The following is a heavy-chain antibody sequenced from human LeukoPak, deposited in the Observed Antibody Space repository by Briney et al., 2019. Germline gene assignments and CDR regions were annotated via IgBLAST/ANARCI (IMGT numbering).Heavy chain of an antibody. D-gene: IGHD3-10*01. CDR3: ARDDYKLLLFGSGWFDP. Sequence: SETLSLTCTVSGVSISGGDYYWSWICQPPGKGLEWIGDIYYSGSTYYNPSLTSRVTISVDTSKNQSSLKLSSVTAADTAVYYCARDDYKLLLFGSGWFDPWGQGTLVTVSS. V-gene: IGHV4-30-4*01. CDR2: IYYSGST. J-gene: IGHJ5*02. CDR1: GVSISGGDYY.